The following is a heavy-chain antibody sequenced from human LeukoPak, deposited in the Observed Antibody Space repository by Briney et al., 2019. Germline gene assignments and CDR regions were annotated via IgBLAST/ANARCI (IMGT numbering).Heavy chain of an antibody. V-gene: IGHV4-59*08. D-gene: IGHD3-22*01. J-gene: IGHJ6*03. CDR1: GASISSDY. Sequence: AETLSLTCTVSGASISSDYWTWIRQPPGKGLEWIGYIESSGDTNYDPSLKSRVTISVDTSKNQFSLKLSSVTAADTAVYYCARRSNYYTRGYYGRVYYFYMDVWGKGTTVTVFS. CDR3: ARRSNYYTRGYYGRVYYFYMDV. CDR2: IESSGDT.